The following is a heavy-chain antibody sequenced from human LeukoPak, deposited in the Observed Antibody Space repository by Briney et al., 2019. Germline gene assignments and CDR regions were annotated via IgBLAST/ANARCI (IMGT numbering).Heavy chain of an antibody. J-gene: IGHJ4*02. V-gene: IGHV3-21*01. CDR2: IDFSGDYI. CDR1: GFTFNSYS. D-gene: IGHD1-26*01. CDR3: ASWGEGALDN. Sequence: GGSLRLSCAASGFTFNSYSMNWVRQGPGKGLEWVSTIDFSGDYIYYADSLKGRFTISRDNAKKSLYLQMNCLRVEDTGVYYCASWGEGALDNWGQGTLVTVSS.